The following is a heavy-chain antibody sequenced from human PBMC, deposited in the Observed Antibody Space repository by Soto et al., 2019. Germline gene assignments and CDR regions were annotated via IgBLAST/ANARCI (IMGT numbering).Heavy chain of an antibody. CDR2: INAGFGHT. D-gene: IGHD2-21*02. Sequence: QVPLVQSGAEVKKPGASVRISCQASGYTFNNYAIHWVRQAPGQGLEWMGWINAGFGHTKLSQKFQDRVTITRDTSASTAYMEISGLKSEDTAIYLCASGTVVTLGYWGQGRLVTVSS. CDR1: GYTFNNYA. CDR3: ASGTVVTLGY. J-gene: IGHJ4*02. V-gene: IGHV1-3*01.